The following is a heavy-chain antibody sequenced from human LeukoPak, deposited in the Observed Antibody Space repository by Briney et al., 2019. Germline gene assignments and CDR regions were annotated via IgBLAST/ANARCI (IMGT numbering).Heavy chain of an antibody. Sequence: GVSLRLSCVASGFSFGNYAMSWVRQAPGKGLQWVSQISGTGGATWYAGFARDRFTISRDNSKKTLYLQMSGLRVEDTAMYYCVKDPRDTYGTNWFVSWDQGTLPIVSS. CDR3: VKDPRDTYGTNWFVS. D-gene: IGHD2-21*01. CDR1: GFSFGNYA. V-gene: IGHV3-23*01. CDR2: ISGTGGAT. J-gene: IGHJ5*01.